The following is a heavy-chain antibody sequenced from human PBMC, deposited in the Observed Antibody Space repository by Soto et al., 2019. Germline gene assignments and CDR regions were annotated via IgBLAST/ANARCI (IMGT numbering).Heavy chain of an antibody. CDR2: INHSGST. CDR3: ARAWSGYYRWFDP. V-gene: IGHV4-34*01. Sequence: SETLSLTCAVYGGSFIGYYWSWIRQPPGKGLEWIGEINHSGSTNYNPSLKSRVTISVDTSKNQFSLKLSSVTAADTAVYYCARAWSGYYRWFDPWGQGTLVTVSS. CDR1: GGSFIGYY. J-gene: IGHJ5*02. D-gene: IGHD3-3*01.